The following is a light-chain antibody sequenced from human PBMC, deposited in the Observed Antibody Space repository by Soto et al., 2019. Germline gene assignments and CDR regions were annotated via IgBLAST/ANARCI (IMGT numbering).Light chain of an antibody. CDR2: EVS. J-gene: IGLJ1*01. CDR3: CSYAGSYTYV. Sequence: QSVLTQPPSASGSPGQSVTISCTGTSSDVGGYNYVSWYQQHPGKAPKLMIYEVSKRPSGVPDRFSGSKSGNTASLTISGLQAEDEADYYCCSYAGSYTYVFGTGTQLTVL. V-gene: IGLV2-8*01. CDR1: SSDVGGYNY.